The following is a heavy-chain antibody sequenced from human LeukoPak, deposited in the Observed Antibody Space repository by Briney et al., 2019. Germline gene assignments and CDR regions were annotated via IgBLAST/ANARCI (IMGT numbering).Heavy chain of an antibody. V-gene: IGHV1-24*01. Sequence: EASVKVSCKVSGYTLTELSMHWVRQAPGKGLEWMGGFDPEDGETIYAQKFQGRVTMTEDTSTDTAYMELSSLRSEDTAVYYCATPRFVGKDYYYYMDVWGKGTTVTVSS. J-gene: IGHJ6*03. D-gene: IGHD2-21*01. CDR1: GYTLTELS. CDR3: ATPRFVGKDYYYYMDV. CDR2: FDPEDGET.